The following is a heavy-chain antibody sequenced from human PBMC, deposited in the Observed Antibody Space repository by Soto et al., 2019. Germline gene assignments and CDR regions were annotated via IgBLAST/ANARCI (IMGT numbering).Heavy chain of an antibody. CDR1: GFTFSDYY. CDR2: ISRSSSHT. Sequence: PGGSLRLSCAASGFTFSDYYMSWLRQALGKGLEWLSYISRSSSHTNYADSVTGRFTISRDNAKNSLYLQMNSLRAEDTAVYYCARLVPRGFYVANWFDPWGQGTLVTASS. D-gene: IGHD2-8*01. CDR3: ARLVPRGFYVANWFDP. V-gene: IGHV3-11*06. J-gene: IGHJ5*02.